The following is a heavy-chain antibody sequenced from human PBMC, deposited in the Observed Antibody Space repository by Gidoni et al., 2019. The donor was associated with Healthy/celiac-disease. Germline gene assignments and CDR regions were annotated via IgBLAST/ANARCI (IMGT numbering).Heavy chain of an antibody. CDR1: VCTWGDCP. CDR3: TRNPLRQQLAPGGYYMDV. V-gene: IGHV3-49*04. CDR2: IRSKAYGGTT. Sequence: VQRVWSGGGLVQPGRSLRLSCTGPVCTWGDCPSLWVRQAPGKGLEWVGFIRSKAYGGTTEYAASVKGRFTISRDDSKSIAYLQMNSLKTDDTAVYYCTRNPLRQQLAPGGYYMDVWGKGTTVTVSS. J-gene: IGHJ6*03. D-gene: IGHD6-13*01.